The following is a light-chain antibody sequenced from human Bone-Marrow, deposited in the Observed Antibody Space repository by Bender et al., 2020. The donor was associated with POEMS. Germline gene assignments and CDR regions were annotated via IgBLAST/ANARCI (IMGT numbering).Light chain of an antibody. CDR2: EDA. CDR3: QVWDSTSAVV. V-gene: IGLV3-21*02. Sequence: SYELTQSPSVSVAPGQTASITCGGYNVGSKSVHWYQQRPGQAPVLVIYEDAVRPSGIPERFSGSNSGDTATLTISRAEAGDEADYYCQVWDSTSAVVFGGGTRLTVL. CDR1: NVGSKS. J-gene: IGLJ2*01.